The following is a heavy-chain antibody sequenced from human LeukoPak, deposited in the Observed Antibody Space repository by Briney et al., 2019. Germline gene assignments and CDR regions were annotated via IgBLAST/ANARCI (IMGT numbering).Heavy chain of an antibody. Sequence: SETLSLTCTVSGGSISSSTYHWGWIRQPPGTVPEGIGSIYYSGNTYYNPSLKSRVTISVDTSKNQFSVKLSSVTAADTAVYYCARHSSPHAGSSSWYDFWGQGTLVTVSS. CDR2: IYYSGNT. CDR3: ARHSSPHAGSSSWYDF. D-gene: IGHD2-15*01. CDR1: GGSISSSTYH. J-gene: IGHJ5*01. V-gene: IGHV4-39*01.